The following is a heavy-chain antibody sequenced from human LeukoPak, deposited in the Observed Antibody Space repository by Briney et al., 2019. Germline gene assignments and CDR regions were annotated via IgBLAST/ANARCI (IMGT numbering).Heavy chain of an antibody. J-gene: IGHJ4*02. CDR1: GVTLSNYA. CDR3: ARDVDQYSGSYYFDY. V-gene: IGHV3-23*01. D-gene: IGHD1-26*01. CDR2: ISSSGSGGNT. Sequence: GGSLRLSCVASGVTLSNYAMSWARQAPGKGLEWVSGISSSGSGGNTYYADSVKGRFTISRDSSRNTLFLHMNSLRAEDTAVYYCARDVDQYSGSYYFDYWGQGTLVTVSS.